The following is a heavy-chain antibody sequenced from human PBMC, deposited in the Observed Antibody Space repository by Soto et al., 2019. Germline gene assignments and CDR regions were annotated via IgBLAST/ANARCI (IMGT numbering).Heavy chain of an antibody. CDR2: ISSSSSTI. CDR3: ASTHTPLGATPFDY. D-gene: IGHD1-26*01. V-gene: IGHV3-48*02. CDR1: GFTFSSYS. Sequence: GGSLRLSCAASGFTFSSYSMNWVRQAPGKGLEWVSYISSSSSTIYYADSVKGRFTISRDNAKNSLYLQMNSLRDEDTAVYYCASTHTPLGATPFDYWGQGTLVTVSS. J-gene: IGHJ4*02.